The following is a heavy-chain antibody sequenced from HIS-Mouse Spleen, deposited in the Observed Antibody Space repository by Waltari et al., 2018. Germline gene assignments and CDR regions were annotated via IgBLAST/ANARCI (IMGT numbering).Heavy chain of an antibody. J-gene: IGHJ4*02. CDR2: INSDGSST. V-gene: IGHV3-74*01. D-gene: IGHD1-26*01. CDR3: ARAGIVGTEGDY. Sequence: EVQLVESGGGLVQPGGSLRLSCAASGFTFSSYWMHWVRQAPGKGLGWVSRINSDGSSTSYADSVKGRFTISRDNAKNTLYLQMNSLRAEDTAVYYCARAGIVGTEGDYWGQGTLVTVSS. CDR1: GFTFSSYW.